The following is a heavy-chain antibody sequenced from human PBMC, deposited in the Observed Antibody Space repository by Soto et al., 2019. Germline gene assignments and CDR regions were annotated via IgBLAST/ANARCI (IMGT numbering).Heavy chain of an antibody. D-gene: IGHD2-2*01. J-gene: IGHJ4*02. CDR2: IDPSDSYT. CDR3: AIPRGPGLLSAPDY. V-gene: IGHV5-10-1*01. CDR1: GYSFTSYW. Sequence: GESLKISCKGSGYSFTSYWISWVRQMPGKGLEWMGRIDPSDSYTNYSPSFQGHVTISADKSISTAYLQWSSLKASDTAMYYCAIPRGPGLLSAPDYWGQGPLVTVSS.